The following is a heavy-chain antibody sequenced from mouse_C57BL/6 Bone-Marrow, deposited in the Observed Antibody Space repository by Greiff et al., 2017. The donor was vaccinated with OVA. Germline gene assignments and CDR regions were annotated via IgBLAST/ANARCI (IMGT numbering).Heavy chain of an antibody. D-gene: IGHD1-1*01. CDR3: ARLRAWFAY. CDR2: INPYNGGT. J-gene: IGHJ3*01. V-gene: IGHV1-19*01. Sequence: LKESGPVLVKPGASVKMSCKASGYTFTDYYMNWVKQSHGKSLEWIGVINPYNGGTSYNQKFKGKATLTVDKSSSTAYMELNSLTSEDSAVYYCARLRAWFAYWGQGTLVTVSA. CDR1: GYTFTDYY.